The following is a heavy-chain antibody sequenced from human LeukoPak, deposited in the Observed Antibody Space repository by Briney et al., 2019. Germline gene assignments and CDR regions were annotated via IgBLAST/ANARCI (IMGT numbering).Heavy chain of an antibody. Sequence: PGGSLRLSCAASGFTFSSFWMHWVRRAPGKGLMWVSRVNSDGSITNYADSVKGRFTISRDNAKNTLYLQMNSLRAEDTAVYYCAGVRATFSPHFDNWGQGTLVTVSS. CDR3: AGVRATFSPHFDN. J-gene: IGHJ4*02. V-gene: IGHV3-74*01. CDR2: VNSDGSIT. D-gene: IGHD5-12*01. CDR1: GFTFSSFW.